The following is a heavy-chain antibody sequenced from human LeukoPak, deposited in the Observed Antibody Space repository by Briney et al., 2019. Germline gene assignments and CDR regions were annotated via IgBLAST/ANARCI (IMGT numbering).Heavy chain of an antibody. Sequence: SQTLSLTCTVSGGSISSGSYYWSWIRQPAGKGLEWIGRIYTSGSTNYNPSLKSRVTISVDTSKNQFSLKLSSVTAADTAVYYCARGPVTTWWFDPWGQGTLVTVSS. CDR3: ARGPVTTWWFDP. D-gene: IGHD4-17*01. CDR2: IYTSGST. V-gene: IGHV4-61*02. CDR1: GGSISSGSYY. J-gene: IGHJ5*02.